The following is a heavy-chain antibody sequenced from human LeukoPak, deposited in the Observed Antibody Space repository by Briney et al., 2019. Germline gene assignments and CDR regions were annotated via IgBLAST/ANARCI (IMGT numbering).Heavy chain of an antibody. V-gene: IGHV3-30*04. CDR3: ARDPLGIAAAGTFFDY. D-gene: IGHD6-13*01. CDR2: ISYDGSNK. Sequence: GGSLRLSCAASGFTFGSYAMHWVRQAPGKGLEWVAVISYDGSNKYYADSVKGRFTISRDNSKNTLYLQMNSLRAEDTAVYYCARDPLGIAAAGTFFDYWGQGTLVTVSS. J-gene: IGHJ4*02. CDR1: GFTFGSYA.